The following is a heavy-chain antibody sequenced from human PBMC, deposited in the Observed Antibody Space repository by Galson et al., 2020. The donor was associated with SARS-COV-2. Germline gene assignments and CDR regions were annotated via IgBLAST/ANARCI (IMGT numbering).Heavy chain of an antibody. CDR1: GFTFSSYG. Sequence: TGGSLRLSCAASGFTFSSYGMHWVRQAPGKGLEWVAVIWYDGSNKYYADSVKGRFTISRDNSKNTLYLQMNSLRAEDTAVYYCARDPFTGGYYYMDYWGQGTLVTVSS. J-gene: IGHJ4*02. CDR2: IWYDGSNK. V-gene: IGHV3-33*01. CDR3: ARDPFTGGYYYMDY. D-gene: IGHD2-8*02.